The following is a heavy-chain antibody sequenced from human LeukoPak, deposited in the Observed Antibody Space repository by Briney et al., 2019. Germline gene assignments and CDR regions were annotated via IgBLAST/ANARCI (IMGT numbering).Heavy chain of an antibody. D-gene: IGHD6-19*01. CDR3: ARGGGWYPDY. V-gene: IGHV3-7*03. CDR1: GFTFSSYW. Sequence: GGSLRLSCAASGFTFSSYWMSWVRQAPGKGLEWVANIKKDGSGKYYVDSVKGRFTISRDNVNNSLYLQMNSLRAEDTAVYYCARGGGWYPDYWGQGTLVTVSS. J-gene: IGHJ4*02. CDR2: IKKDGSGK.